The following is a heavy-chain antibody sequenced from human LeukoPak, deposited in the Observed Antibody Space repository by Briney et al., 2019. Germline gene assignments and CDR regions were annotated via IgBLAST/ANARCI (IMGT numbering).Heavy chain of an antibody. CDR2: IYYSGST. J-gene: IGHJ3*02. CDR1: GGSISSGGYY. Sequence: PSQTLSLTCTVSGGSISSGGYYWSWIRQHPGKGLEWIGHIYYSGSTYYNPSLKSRVTISVDTSKNQFSLKLSSVTAADTAVYYCARDAPGDAFDIWGQGTMVTVSS. V-gene: IGHV4-31*03. CDR3: ARDAPGDAFDI.